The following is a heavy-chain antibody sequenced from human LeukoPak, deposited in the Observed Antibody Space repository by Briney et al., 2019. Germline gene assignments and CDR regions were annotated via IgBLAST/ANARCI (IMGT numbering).Heavy chain of an antibody. CDR2: IYPGDSDT. V-gene: IGHV5-51*01. J-gene: IGHJ6*02. Sequence: GESLKISCKGSGYSFTSYWIGWVRQMPGKGLEWMGIIYPGDSDTRYSPSFQGRVTISADKSISTAYLQWSSLKASDTAMYYCARGQLVPNYYYYGMDVWGQGTTVTVSS. CDR3: ARGQLVPNYYYYGMDV. D-gene: IGHD6-6*01. CDR1: GYSFTSYW.